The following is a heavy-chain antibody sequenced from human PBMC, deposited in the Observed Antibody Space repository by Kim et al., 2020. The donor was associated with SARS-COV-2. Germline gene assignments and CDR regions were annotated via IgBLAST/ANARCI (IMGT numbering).Heavy chain of an antibody. CDR3: ARDHIAVATFDY. CDR1: GGSISSSSYY. CDR2: IYYSGST. J-gene: IGHJ4*02. D-gene: IGHD6-19*01. Sequence: SETLSLTCTVSGGSISSSSYYWGWIRQPPGKGLEWIGSIYYSGSTYYNPSLKSRVTISVDTSKNQFSLKLSSVTAADTAVYYCARDHIAVATFDYWGQGTLVTVSS. V-gene: IGHV4-39*07.